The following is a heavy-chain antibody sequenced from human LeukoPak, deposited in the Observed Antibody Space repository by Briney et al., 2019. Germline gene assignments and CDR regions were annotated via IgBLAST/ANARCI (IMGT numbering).Heavy chain of an antibody. CDR3: ARSGQTDGRGVISPRYYGMDV. CDR1: EFPFSIYA. Sequence: GGSLRLSCAASEFPFSIYAMNWVRQAPGKGLEWVSAISGSGDSTYYADSVKGRFTISRDNSKNTLYLQMNSLRAEDTAVYYCARSGQTDGRGVISPRYYGMDVWGQGTTVTVSS. J-gene: IGHJ6*02. D-gene: IGHD3-10*02. CDR2: ISGSGDST. V-gene: IGHV3-23*01.